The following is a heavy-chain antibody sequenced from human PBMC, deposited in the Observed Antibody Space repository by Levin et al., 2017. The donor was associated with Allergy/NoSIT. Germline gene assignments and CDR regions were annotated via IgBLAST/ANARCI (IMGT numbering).Heavy chain of an antibody. CDR1: GFTFSSYA. D-gene: IGHD1-26*01. V-gene: IGHV3-23*01. J-gene: IGHJ6*02. CDR3: ARTWPYSGSNKGYYYGMDV. CDR2: ISGSGGST. Sequence: PGESLKISCAASGFTFSSYAMSWVRQAPGKGLEWVSAISGSGGSTYYADSVKGRFTISRDNSKNTLYLQMNSLRAEDTAVYYCARTWPYSGSNKGYYYGMDVWGQGTTVTVSS.